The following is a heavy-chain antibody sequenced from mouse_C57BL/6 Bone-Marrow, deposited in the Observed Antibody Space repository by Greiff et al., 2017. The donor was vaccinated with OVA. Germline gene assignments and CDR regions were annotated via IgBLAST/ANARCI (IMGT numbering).Heavy chain of an antibody. Sequence: VQLEQSGAELVKPGASVKLSCKASGYTFTSSWMNWVKQRPGQGLEWIGRIYPGDGDTNYNEKFKGKATLTADKSSSTAYMQLSSLTSEDSAVYFCAGDGYQAWFDYWGQGTLVTVSA. CDR2: IYPGDGDT. V-gene: IGHV1-82*01. D-gene: IGHD2-3*01. CDR3: AGDGYQAWFDY. CDR1: GYTFTSSW. J-gene: IGHJ3*01.